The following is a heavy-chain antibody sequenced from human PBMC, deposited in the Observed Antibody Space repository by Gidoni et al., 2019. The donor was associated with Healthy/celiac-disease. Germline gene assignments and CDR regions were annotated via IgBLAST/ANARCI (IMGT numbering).Heavy chain of an antibody. D-gene: IGHD1-26*01. V-gene: IGHV3-48*01. CDR1: GFTFSSYS. Sequence: EVQLVESGGGLVQPGGSLRLSCAASGFTFSSYSMNWVRQAPGKGLEWVSYISSSSSTIYYADSVKGRFTISRDNAKNSLYLQMNSLRAEDTAVYYCARLASGSYSWFDPWGQGTLVTVSS. J-gene: IGHJ5*02. CDR2: ISSSSSTI. CDR3: ARLASGSYSWFDP.